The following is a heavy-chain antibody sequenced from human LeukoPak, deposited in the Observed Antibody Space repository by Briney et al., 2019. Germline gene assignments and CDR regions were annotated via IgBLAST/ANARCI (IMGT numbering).Heavy chain of an antibody. D-gene: IGHD5-12*01. V-gene: IGHV3-7*01. CDR1: GFTFSSYW. CDR3: AREGWIKGYYYYMDV. Sequence: PGGSLRLSCAASGFTFSSYWMSRVRQAPGKGLEWVANIKQDGSEKYYVDSVKGRFTISRDNAKNSLYLQMNSLRAEDTAVYYCAREGWIKGYYYYMDVWGKGTTVTVSS. CDR2: IKQDGSEK. J-gene: IGHJ6*03.